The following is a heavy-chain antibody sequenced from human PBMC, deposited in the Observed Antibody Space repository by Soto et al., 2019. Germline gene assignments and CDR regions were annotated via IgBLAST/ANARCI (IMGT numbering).Heavy chain of an antibody. D-gene: IGHD3-3*01. J-gene: IGHJ4*02. CDR3: TTALYYDFWSGFDY. Sequence: GESLRLSCAASGFTFSNAWMNWVRQAPGKGLEWVGRIKSKTDGGTTDYAATVKGRFTISRDDSKNTLYLQMNSLKTEDTAVYYCTTALYYDFWSGFDYWGQGTLVTVSS. CDR1: GFTFSNAW. CDR2: IKSKTDGGTT. V-gene: IGHV3-15*07.